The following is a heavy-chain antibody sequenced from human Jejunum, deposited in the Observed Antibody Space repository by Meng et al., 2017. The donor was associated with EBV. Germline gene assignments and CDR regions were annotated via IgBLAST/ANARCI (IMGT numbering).Heavy chain of an antibody. V-gene: IGHV4-4*02. CDR1: GGSISDNDW. CDR2: IYHGGGT. J-gene: IGHJ4*02. CDR3: AGNGYYALEY. D-gene: IGHD3-22*01. Sequence: HLQGSGPSLEKPSGTLSLTCVVSGGSISDNDWCSWVRQPPGKGLEWLGEIYHGGGTNYNPSLESRVTISVDKSKNQFSLKLNSVTVADTAVYYCAGNGYYALEYWGPGILVTVSS.